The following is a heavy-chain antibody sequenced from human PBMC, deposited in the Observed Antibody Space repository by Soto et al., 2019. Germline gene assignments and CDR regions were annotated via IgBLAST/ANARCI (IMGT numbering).Heavy chain of an antibody. CDR3: GSVFEY. CDR2: INNDGSDT. V-gene: IGHV3-74*01. Sequence: GGSLRLSCAASGFTFSDFWLHWVRQAPGKGLLWVARINNDGSDTSYADSVKGRFTMSRDNAKNMVYLQMNSLGVEDTAVYYCGSVFEYWGQGTQVTVSS. CDR1: GFTFSDFW. J-gene: IGHJ4*02.